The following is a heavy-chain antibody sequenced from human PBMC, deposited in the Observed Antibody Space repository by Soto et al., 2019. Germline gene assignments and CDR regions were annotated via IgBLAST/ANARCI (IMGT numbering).Heavy chain of an antibody. CDR1: RGSISRSSYY. CDR2: MYYTGST. J-gene: IGHJ4*02. CDR3: ARQNNWNQWALDY. D-gene: IGHD1-20*01. V-gene: IGHV4-39*01. Sequence: QMQLQESGPGLVKPSETLSLTCTVSRGSISRSSYYWGWIRQPPGKELEWIGSMYYTGSTYYNPSLKSRVTVSVDTSNNQFSLKLTSVTAADTAVYYCARQNNWNQWALDYWGQGTLVTVSP.